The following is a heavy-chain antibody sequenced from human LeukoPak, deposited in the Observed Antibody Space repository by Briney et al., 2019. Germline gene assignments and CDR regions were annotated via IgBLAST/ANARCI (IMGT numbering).Heavy chain of an antibody. V-gene: IGHV4-39*01. D-gene: IGHD6-13*01. CDR3: ARRKVAAEIDY. CDR2: IYYRGNT. CDR1: GGSITDTSYF. J-gene: IGHJ4*02. Sequence: PSETLSLTCTVSGGSITDTSYFWGWIRQPPGKGLEWIGSIYYRGNTYYSPSLKSRVTLFVDTTKNQFSLKLSSVTAADKAIYYCARRKVAAEIDYWGQGTLVTVSS.